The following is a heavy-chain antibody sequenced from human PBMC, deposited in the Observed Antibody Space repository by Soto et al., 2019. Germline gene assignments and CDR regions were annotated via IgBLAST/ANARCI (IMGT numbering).Heavy chain of an antibody. CDR2: IIPILGAA. J-gene: IGHJ4*02. V-gene: IGHV1-69*08. D-gene: IGHD2-15*01. Sequence: QVQLVQSGAEMKKPGSSVKVSCKAPGGTFGSSSISWVRQAPGQGLEWVGRIIPILGAASYAQKFQGRVTVTADKSRGTAYMELSSLTSEDTAVYYCAREVVASGSHFDDWGQGTLVTVSS. CDR3: AREVVASGSHFDD. CDR1: GGTFGSSS.